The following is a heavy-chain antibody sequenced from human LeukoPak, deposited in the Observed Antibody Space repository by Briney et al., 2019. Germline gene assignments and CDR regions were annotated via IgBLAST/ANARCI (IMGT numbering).Heavy chain of an antibody. Sequence: PGGSLRLSCAASGFSFSTYWMHWVRQAPGKGLVWVSRINVDGTSTSHADSVKDRFTISRDNAKNTLYLQMNSLRAEDTAMYYCAREGSGSLDYWGQGTLVTVSS. V-gene: IGHV3-74*01. CDR3: AREGSGSLDY. D-gene: IGHD1-26*01. J-gene: IGHJ4*02. CDR1: GFSFSTYW. CDR2: INVDGTST.